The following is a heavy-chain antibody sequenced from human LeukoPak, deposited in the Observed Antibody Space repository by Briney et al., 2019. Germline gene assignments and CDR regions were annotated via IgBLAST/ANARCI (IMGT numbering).Heavy chain of an antibody. J-gene: IGHJ5*02. V-gene: IGHV4-34*01. CDR1: GGSFSGYY. Sequence: PSETLSLTCAVYGGSFSGYYWSWIRQPPGKGLEWIGEINHSGSTNYNPSLKSRVTISVDTSKSQFSLKLSSVTAADTAVYYCARLKSVITCWFDPWGQGTLVTVSS. D-gene: IGHD3-22*01. CDR3: ARLKSVITCWFDP. CDR2: INHSGST.